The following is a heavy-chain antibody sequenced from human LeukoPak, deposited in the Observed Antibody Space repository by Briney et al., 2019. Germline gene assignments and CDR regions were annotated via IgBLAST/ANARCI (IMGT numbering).Heavy chain of an antibody. D-gene: IGHD2-21*02. Sequence: SETLSLTCAVSGGSITTYYWSWVRQPPGQGLERIGYIYYTGNTKYNPSPESRDTMSIDTSKNEFSLKIYSVNAADTAVYFCASVSVVTALDQWGQGTLVTVSS. J-gene: IGHJ4*02. CDR1: GGSITTYY. CDR3: ASVSVVTALDQ. V-gene: IGHV4-59*01. CDR2: IYYTGNT.